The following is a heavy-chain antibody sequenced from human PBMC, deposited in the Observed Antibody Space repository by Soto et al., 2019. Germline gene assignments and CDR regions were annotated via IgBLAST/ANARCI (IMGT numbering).Heavy chain of an antibody. V-gene: IGHV3-72*01. CDR2: TRNKANSYTT. CDR1: GFTFSDHY. J-gene: IGHJ5*02. D-gene: IGHD1-26*01. Sequence: ESGGGLVQPGGSLRLSCAASGFTFSDHYMDWVRQAPGKGLEWVGRTRNKANSYTTEYAASVKGRFTISRDDSKNSLYLQMNSLKTEDTAVYYCARAVGEDWFDPWGQGTLVTVSS. CDR3: ARAVGEDWFDP.